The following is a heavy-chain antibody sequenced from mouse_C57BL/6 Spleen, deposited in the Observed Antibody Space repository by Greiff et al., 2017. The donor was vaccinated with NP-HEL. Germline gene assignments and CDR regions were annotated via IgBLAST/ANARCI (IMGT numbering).Heavy chain of an antibody. CDR2: ISSGSSTI. V-gene: IGHV5-17*01. Sequence: EVQLVESGGGLVKPGGSLKLSCAASGFTFSDYGMHWVRQAPEKGLEWVAYISSGSSTIYYADTVQGRFTISRDNAKNTLFLQMTSLRSEDTAMYYCATYDPVYYFDYWGQGTTLTVSS. J-gene: IGHJ2*01. D-gene: IGHD2-3*01. CDR1: GFTFSDYG. CDR3: ATYDPVYYFDY.